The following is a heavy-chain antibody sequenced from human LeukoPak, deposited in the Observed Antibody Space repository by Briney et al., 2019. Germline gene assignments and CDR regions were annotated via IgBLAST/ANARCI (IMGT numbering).Heavy chain of an antibody. V-gene: IGHV3-23*01. CDR1: GFTFSSYA. D-gene: IGHD3-22*01. Sequence: GGSLRLSCAASGFTFSSYAMSWVRQAPGKGLEWVSAISGSGGSTYYADSVKGRFTISRGNSKNTLYLQMNSLRAEDTAVYYCAKDSGVGYYYDSSGFGTPLDVWGKGTTVTVSS. J-gene: IGHJ6*04. CDR3: AKDSGVGYYYDSSGFGTPLDV. CDR2: ISGSGGST.